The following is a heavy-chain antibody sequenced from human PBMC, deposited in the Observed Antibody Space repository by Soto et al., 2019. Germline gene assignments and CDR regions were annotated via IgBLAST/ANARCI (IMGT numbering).Heavy chain of an antibody. CDR3: ASEYDWIGYYLVC. J-gene: IGHJ4*02. CDR2: MSYVGDNK. V-gene: IGHV3-30-3*01. D-gene: IGHD3-3*01. CDR1: GFTFSSYA. Sequence: GGSLRLSCAASGFTFSSYAMQWVRQAPGEGLEWVAVMSYVGDNKYYADSVKGRFTISRDNSKNTLYLQMNSLRAEDTAVYYCASEYDWIGYYLVCWGQGTLVSDSS.